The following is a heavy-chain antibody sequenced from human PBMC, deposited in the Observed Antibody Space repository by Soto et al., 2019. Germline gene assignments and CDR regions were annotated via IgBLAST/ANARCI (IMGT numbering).Heavy chain of an antibody. CDR3: ARAHSVLRFLDLPN. CDR2: ISAYNGNT. CDR1: GYTFTRHG. Sequence: GFSVKVSRKASGYTFTRHGISWVRHPLGQGLEWMGWISAYNGNTNYAQKLQGRVTMTTDTSTSTAYMELRSLRSGDTPVHYCARAHSVLRFLDLPNWGQGTLLTVSS. J-gene: IGHJ4*02. V-gene: IGHV1-18*04. D-gene: IGHD3-3*01.